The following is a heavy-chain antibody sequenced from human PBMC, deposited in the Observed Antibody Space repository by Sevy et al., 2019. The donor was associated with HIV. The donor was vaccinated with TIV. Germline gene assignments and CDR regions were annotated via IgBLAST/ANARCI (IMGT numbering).Heavy chain of an antibody. Sequence: ASVKVSCKASGYSFDSYDINWVRQATGQGLEWMGWMSPKTGATGFAQKFKGRVTMTRNTSISTAYMELSSLTNEDTAVYCCASGGNGDFWSYEYYYYGMDVWGQGTTVTVSS. J-gene: IGHJ6*02. CDR1: GYSFDSYD. CDR3: ASGGNGDFWSYEYYYYGMDV. CDR2: MSPKTGAT. D-gene: IGHD3-3*01. V-gene: IGHV1-8*01.